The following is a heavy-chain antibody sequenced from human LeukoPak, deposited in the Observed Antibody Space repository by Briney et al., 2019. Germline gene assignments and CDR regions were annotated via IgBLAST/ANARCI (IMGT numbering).Heavy chain of an antibody. V-gene: IGHV3-23*01. CDR2: ISGSGGST. D-gene: IGHD5-18*01. J-gene: IGHJ4*02. CDR1: GFTFSSYA. CDR3: ARLDTAMDAFDY. Sequence: GGSLRLSCAASGFTFSSYAMSWVRQAPGKGLEWVSAISGSGGSTYYADSVKGRFTISRDNSKNTLYLQMNSLRAEDTAVYYCARLDTAMDAFDYWGQGTLVTVSS.